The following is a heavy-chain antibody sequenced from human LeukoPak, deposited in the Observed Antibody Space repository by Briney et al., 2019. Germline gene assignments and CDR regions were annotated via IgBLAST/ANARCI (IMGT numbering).Heavy chain of an antibody. J-gene: IGHJ6*02. CDR1: GYTFTTYY. CDR2: IKPSDGTT. Sequence: ASVKVSCKASGYTFTTYYIHWVRQAPGQGPEWMGLIKPSDGTTIYAHNFQGRVTMTRDTSTSTVYMELNSLRSEDTAVYYCGRGDSNYYYGMDVWGQGTTVTVS. D-gene: IGHD2-21*02. CDR3: GRGDSNYYYGMDV. V-gene: IGHV1-46*01.